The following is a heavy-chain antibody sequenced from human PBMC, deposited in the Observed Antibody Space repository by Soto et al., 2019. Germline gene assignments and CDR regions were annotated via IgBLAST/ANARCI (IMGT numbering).Heavy chain of an antibody. CDR3: ASRVEGLYSGNDRYYFDY. V-gene: IGHV4-39*01. CDR2: IYYSGTS. J-gene: IGHJ4*02. CDR1: GGSISTSAYY. Sequence: QLQLQESGPGLVKPGETLPLTCTVSGGSISTSAYYWGWIRQPPGKGLEWIGTIYYSGTSYHNPSIKSRVTISVDTSKNQFSLTLTSVTAADTAVYYCASRVEGLYSGNDRYYFDYWGQGTLVTVSS. D-gene: IGHD5-12*01.